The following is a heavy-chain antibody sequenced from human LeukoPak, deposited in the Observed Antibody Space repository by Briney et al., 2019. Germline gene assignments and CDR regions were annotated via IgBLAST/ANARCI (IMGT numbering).Heavy chain of an antibody. Sequence: PSETLSLTCTVSGGSISSYYWSWIRQPAGKGLEWIGRIYTSGSTNYNPSLKSRVTMSVDTSKNQFSLKLSSVTAADTAVYYCARGGSSGSYLKFDYWGQGTLVTVSS. CDR2: IYTSGST. CDR3: ARGGSSGSYLKFDY. J-gene: IGHJ4*02. D-gene: IGHD1-26*01. V-gene: IGHV4-4*07. CDR1: GGSISSYY.